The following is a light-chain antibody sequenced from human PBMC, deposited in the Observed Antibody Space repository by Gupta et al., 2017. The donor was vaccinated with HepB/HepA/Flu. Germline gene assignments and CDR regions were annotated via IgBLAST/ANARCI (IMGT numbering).Light chain of an antibody. Sequence: SYELKQPPSVRVPPGQTVIITCSGDKLGDKYACWYQQKPGQSRVLVIYQYSKRPSGIPARFSCSNSGNTATLTISGTQAMDDADYYCQAWDRSTVIFGGGTKLTVL. CDR3: QAWDRSTVI. J-gene: IGLJ2*01. V-gene: IGLV3-1*01. CDR1: KLGDKY. CDR2: QYS.